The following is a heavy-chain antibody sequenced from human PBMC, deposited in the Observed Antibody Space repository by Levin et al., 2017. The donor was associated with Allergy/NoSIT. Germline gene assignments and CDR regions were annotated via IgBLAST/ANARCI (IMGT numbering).Heavy chain of an antibody. CDR2: IYPGDSDT. CDR1: GYSFTSYW. Sequence: EASVKVSCKGSGYSFTSYWIGWVRQMPGKGLEWMGIIYPGDSDTRYSPSFQGQVTISADKSISTAYLQWSSLKASDTAMYYCARLSYYDSSGHIYYFDYWGQGTLVTVSS. CDR3: ARLSYYDSSGHIYYFDY. D-gene: IGHD3-22*01. V-gene: IGHV5-51*01. J-gene: IGHJ4*02.